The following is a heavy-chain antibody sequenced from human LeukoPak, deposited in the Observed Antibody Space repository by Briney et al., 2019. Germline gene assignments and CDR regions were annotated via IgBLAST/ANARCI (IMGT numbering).Heavy chain of an antibody. Sequence: SETLSLTCTVSGGSISSYYWGWIRQPPGKGLEWIGSIYHSGNTYYNPSLKSRVTISVDTSKNQFSLKLNSVTAADTAVYYCARAGYGGSDFDYWGQGTLVTVSS. CDR3: ARAGYGGSDFDY. V-gene: IGHV4-38-2*02. D-gene: IGHD4-23*01. J-gene: IGHJ4*02. CDR2: IYHSGNT. CDR1: GGSISSYY.